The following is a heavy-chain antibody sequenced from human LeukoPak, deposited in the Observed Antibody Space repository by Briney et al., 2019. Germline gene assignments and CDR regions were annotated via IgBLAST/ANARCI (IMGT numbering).Heavy chain of an antibody. J-gene: IGHJ4*02. Sequence: PSETLSLTCTVSGGSISTSTHYWGWIRQPPGKGLEWIGSFCCGSTYYNPSLKSRVTISVDTSKNQFSLKVFSVTAADTAVYYCASGQPSSWYEGGKYYFDYWGQGTLVTVSS. CDR3: ASGQPSSWYEGGKYYFDY. V-gene: IGHV4-39*07. CDR1: GGSISTSTHY. D-gene: IGHD6-13*01. CDR2: FCCGST.